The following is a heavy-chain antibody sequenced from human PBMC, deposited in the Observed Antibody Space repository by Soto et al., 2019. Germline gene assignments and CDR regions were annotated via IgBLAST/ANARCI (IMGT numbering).Heavy chain of an antibody. Sequence: PSETLSLSCAVYGGSFSGYYWSWIRQPPGKGLEWIGEINHSGSTNYNPSLKSRVTISVDTSKNQFSLKLSSVTAADTAVYYCARDRKALRYFDWLPPPHPFDPWGQGTLVTVSS. J-gene: IGHJ5*02. D-gene: IGHD3-9*01. V-gene: IGHV4-34*01. CDR3: ARDRKALRYFDWLPPPHPFDP. CDR1: GGSFSGYY. CDR2: INHSGST.